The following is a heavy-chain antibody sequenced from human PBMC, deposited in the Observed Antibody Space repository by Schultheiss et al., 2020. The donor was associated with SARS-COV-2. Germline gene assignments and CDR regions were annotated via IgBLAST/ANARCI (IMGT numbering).Heavy chain of an antibody. CDR1: GFTFSDYY. CDR2: ISSSSSYT. Sequence: GESLKISCAASGFTFSDYYMSWIRQAPGKWLEWVSYISSSSSYTNYADSVKGRFTISRDNAKNSLYLQMNSLRAEDTAVYYCARALTTVTTDYWGQGTLVTVSS. CDR3: ARALTTVTTDY. D-gene: IGHD4-17*01. V-gene: IGHV3-11*06. J-gene: IGHJ4*02.